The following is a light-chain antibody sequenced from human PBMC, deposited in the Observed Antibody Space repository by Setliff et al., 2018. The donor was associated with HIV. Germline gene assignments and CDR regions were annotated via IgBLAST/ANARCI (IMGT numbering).Light chain of an antibody. CDR3: SSYAGSNIYV. CDR2: EVN. CDR1: SGDVGGYNY. J-gene: IGLJ1*01. V-gene: IGLV2-8*01. Sequence: QSALAQPPSASGSPGQSVTISCTGTSGDVGGYNYVSWYQQHPGKAPKLMIYEVNQQPSGVPDRFSGSKSGDTASLTVSGLQAEDEADYFCSSYAGSNIYVFGTGTKVTVL.